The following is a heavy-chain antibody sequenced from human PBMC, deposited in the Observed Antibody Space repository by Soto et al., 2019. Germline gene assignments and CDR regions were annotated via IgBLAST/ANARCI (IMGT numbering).Heavy chain of an antibody. Sequence: QVQLVQSGAEVKKPGSSVKVSCKASGGTFSSYTISWVRQAPGQGLEWMGRIIPILGIANYAQKFQGRVTITADKSTSTAYMELSSLRSEDTAVYYCARECSGGSCYSVDAFDIWGQGTMVTVSS. CDR1: GGTFSSYT. J-gene: IGHJ3*02. D-gene: IGHD2-15*01. CDR3: ARECSGGSCYSVDAFDI. V-gene: IGHV1-69*08. CDR2: IIPILGIA.